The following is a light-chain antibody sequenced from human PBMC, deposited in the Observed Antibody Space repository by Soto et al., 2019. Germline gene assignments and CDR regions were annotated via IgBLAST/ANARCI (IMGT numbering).Light chain of an antibody. CDR3: QQYNNWTRT. Sequence: EIVMTQSPATLSVSPGERATLSCRASQSVNSNLAWYQQKPGQAPRLLIYRASTRATGIPARVSGSGSGTEFTLTISSLQSEDFAVYYCQQYNNWTRTFGQGTKV. V-gene: IGKV3-15*01. CDR1: QSVNSN. CDR2: RAS. J-gene: IGKJ1*01.